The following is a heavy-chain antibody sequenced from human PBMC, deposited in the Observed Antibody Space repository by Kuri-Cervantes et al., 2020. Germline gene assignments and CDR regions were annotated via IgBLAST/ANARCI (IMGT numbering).Heavy chain of an antibody. CDR2: IWYDGSNK. Sequence: GGPLRLFCAASGFNFSRYGMHWVRQAPGKGLEWVAVIWYDGSNKYYADSVKGRFTISRDNSKNTLYLQMNSLRDEDTAVYYCASSGTRYFDWLLSQIDAFDIWGQGTMVTVSS. D-gene: IGHD3-9*01. V-gene: IGHV3-33*01. CDR3: ASSGTRYFDWLLSQIDAFDI. CDR1: GFNFSRYG. J-gene: IGHJ3*02.